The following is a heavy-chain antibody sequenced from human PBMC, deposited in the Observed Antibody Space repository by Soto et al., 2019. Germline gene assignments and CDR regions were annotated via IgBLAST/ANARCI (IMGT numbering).Heavy chain of an antibody. CDR1: GFTFSSYW. V-gene: IGHV3-7*03. CDR2: IKEDGSEK. Sequence: HPGGSLRLSCAASGFTFSSYWMSWVRQAPGKGLEWVGNIKEDGSEKNYVDSVKGRFTISRDNAKNSLYLQMNSLRAEDTAVYYCATEIVGATTLFDYWGQGTLVTVSS. D-gene: IGHD1-26*01. J-gene: IGHJ4*02. CDR3: ATEIVGATTLFDY.